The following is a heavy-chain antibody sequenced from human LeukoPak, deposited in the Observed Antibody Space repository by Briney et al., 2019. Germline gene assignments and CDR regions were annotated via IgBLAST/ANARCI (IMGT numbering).Heavy chain of an antibody. V-gene: IGHV1-8*03. CDR3: ARGRIEGNDY. Sequence: ASVMVSCKTSGYTFTSYGISWVRQAPGQGLEWMGWMNPNSGNTGYAQKFQGRVTITRNTSISTAYMELSSLRSEDTAVYYCARGRIEGNDYWGQGTLVTVSS. D-gene: IGHD2-15*01. CDR1: GYTFTSYG. CDR2: MNPNSGNT. J-gene: IGHJ4*02.